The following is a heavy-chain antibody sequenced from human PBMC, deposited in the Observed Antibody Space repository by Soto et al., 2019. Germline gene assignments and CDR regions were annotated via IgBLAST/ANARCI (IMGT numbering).Heavy chain of an antibody. Sequence: SVKVSCKASGYTFSSYGISWVRQAPGQGLEWMGWISAYKGETNFAQRLQDRVTMTTDTSTTTAYMELRNLRADDTAMYYCARDNYERSGYFDYWGQGTLVTVSS. CDR1: GYTFSSYG. J-gene: IGHJ4*02. CDR3: ARDNYERSGYFDY. D-gene: IGHD3-22*01. CDR2: ISAYKGET. V-gene: IGHV1-18*04.